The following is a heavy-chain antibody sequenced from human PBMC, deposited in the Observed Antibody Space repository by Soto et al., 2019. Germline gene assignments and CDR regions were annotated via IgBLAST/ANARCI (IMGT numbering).Heavy chain of an antibody. Sequence: SVKVSCKASGGAFDSYVISWLRQAPGQGLEWMGGIMPIFGTPNYAQKFRGRVTISADESTSTAYLELSSLTSDDTAVYYCARVHSSGIFYFVDPWGQGTLVTVSS. J-gene: IGHJ5*02. CDR3: ARVHSSGIFYFVDP. D-gene: IGHD3-10*01. CDR2: IMPIFGTP. CDR1: GGAFDSYV. V-gene: IGHV1-69*13.